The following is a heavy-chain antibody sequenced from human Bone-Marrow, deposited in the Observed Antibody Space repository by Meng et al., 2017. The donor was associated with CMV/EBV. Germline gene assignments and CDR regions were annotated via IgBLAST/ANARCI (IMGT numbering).Heavy chain of an antibody. V-gene: IGHV3-21*01. CDR3: ARDLEGTFFDY. J-gene: IGHJ4*02. CDR1: GFTFSSYS. CDR2: TSSSSSYI. Sequence: GESLKISCAASGFTFSSYSMNWVRQAPGKGLEWVSSTSSSSSYIYYADSVKGRFTISRHNAKNSLYLQMISLRAEDTSVYYGARDLEGTFFDYWGQGTLVTVSS. D-gene: IGHD1-1*01.